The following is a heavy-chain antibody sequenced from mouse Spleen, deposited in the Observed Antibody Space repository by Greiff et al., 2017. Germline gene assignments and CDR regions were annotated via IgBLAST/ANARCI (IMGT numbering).Heavy chain of an antibody. D-gene: IGHD1-1*01. Sequence: VQLQQPGAELVRPGSSVKLSCKASGYTFTSYWMHWVKQRPIQGLEWIGNIDPSDSETHYNQKFKDKATLTVDKSSSTAYMQLSSLTSEDSAVYYCARGDYYAYWYFDVWGAGTTVTVSS. V-gene: IGHV1-52*01. CDR2: IDPSDSET. CDR3: ARGDYYAYWYFDV. CDR1: GYTFTSYW. J-gene: IGHJ1*01.